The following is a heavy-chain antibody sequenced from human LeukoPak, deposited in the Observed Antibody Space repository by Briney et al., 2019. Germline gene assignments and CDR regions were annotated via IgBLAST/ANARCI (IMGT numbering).Heavy chain of an antibody. CDR3: ARVFDSSGYYYVDWFDP. CDR1: GGSISSYY. Sequence: SETLSLTCTVSGGSISSYYWSWIRQPPGKGLEWIGYIYYSGSTNYNPSLKSRVTISVDTSKNQFSLKLSSVTAADTAVYYCARVFDSSGYYYVDWFDPWGQGTLVTVSS. V-gene: IGHV4-59*12. D-gene: IGHD3-22*01. CDR2: IYYSGST. J-gene: IGHJ5*02.